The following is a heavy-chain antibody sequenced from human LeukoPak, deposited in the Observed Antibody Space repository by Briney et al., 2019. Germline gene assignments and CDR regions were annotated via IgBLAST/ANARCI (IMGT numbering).Heavy chain of an antibody. Sequence: GGSLRLSCAASGLTFSRYSMNWVRQAPGKGLEWVSSISSSSSYIYYADSVKGRFTNSRDNAKNSLYLQMNSLRAEDTAVYYCASEGGYCSGGSCYSASNPWGQATLVTVSS. J-gene: IGHJ5*02. CDR1: GLTFSRYS. D-gene: IGHD2-15*01. V-gene: IGHV3-21*01. CDR3: ASEGGYCSGGSCYSASNP. CDR2: ISSSSSYI.